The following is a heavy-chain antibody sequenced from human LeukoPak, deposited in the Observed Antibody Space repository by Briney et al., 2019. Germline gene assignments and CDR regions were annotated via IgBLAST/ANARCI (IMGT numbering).Heavy chain of an antibody. CDR3: ARSKYCSGGSCWFY. Sequence: GASVKVSCKASGGTFSSYAINWVRQAPGQGLEWMGGIIPIFGTANYAQKFQGRVTITADESTSTAYMELSSLRSEDTAVYYCARSKYCSGGSCWFYWGQGTLVTVSS. V-gene: IGHV1-69*13. CDR2: IIPIFGTA. J-gene: IGHJ4*02. CDR1: GGTFSSYA. D-gene: IGHD2-15*01.